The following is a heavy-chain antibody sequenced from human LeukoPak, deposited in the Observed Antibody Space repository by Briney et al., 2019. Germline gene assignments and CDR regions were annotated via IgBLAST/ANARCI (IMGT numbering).Heavy chain of an antibody. Sequence: GGSLRLSCAASGFSFDDYSMHWVRQAPGKGLEWVAGISWNRENIGYADSVKGRFTISRDNAKNSLYLQMNSLRAEDTAVYYCARVGISPPPKDAFDIWGQGTMVTVSS. CDR3: ARVGISPPPKDAFDI. CDR1: GFSFDDYS. V-gene: IGHV3-9*01. J-gene: IGHJ3*02. CDR2: ISWNRENI. D-gene: IGHD1-26*01.